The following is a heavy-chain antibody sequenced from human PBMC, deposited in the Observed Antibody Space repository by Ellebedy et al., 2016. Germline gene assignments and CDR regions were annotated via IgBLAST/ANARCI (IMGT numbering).Heavy chain of an antibody. CDR1: GDSTSDYY. V-gene: IGHV4-4*07. CDR2: IYTSAST. D-gene: IGHD2-2*02. J-gene: IGHJ4*02. Sequence: GSLRLSXTVSGDSTSDYYWSWIRQPAGKGLEWIGRIYTSASTNYNPSLKSRVTMSVDTSKNQFSLKLSSVTAADTAVYYCARVYRSGLFDYWGQGTLVTVSS. CDR3: ARVYRSGLFDY.